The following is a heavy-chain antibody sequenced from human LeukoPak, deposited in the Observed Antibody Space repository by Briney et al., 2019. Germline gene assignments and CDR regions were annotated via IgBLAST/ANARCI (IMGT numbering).Heavy chain of an antibody. D-gene: IGHD1-26*01. CDR3: AKDLTLELPNAFDI. CDR1: GFTFSSYS. CDR2: ISSSSSTI. V-gene: IGHV3-48*04. J-gene: IGHJ3*02. Sequence: PGGSLRLSCAASGFTFSSYSMNWVRQAPGKGLEWVSYISSSSSTIYYADSVEGRFTIFRDNAKNSLYLQMNSLRAEDTAVYYCAKDLTLELPNAFDIWGQGTMVTVSS.